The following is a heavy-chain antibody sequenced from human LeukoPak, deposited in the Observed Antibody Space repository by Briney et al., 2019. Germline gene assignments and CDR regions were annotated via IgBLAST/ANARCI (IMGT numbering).Heavy chain of an antibody. CDR1: SYTFTSYG. CDR2: ISAYNGNT. Sequence: ASVKVSCKASSYTFTSYGISWVRQAPGQGLEWMGWISAYNGNTNYAQKLQGRVTMTTDTSTSTAYMELRSLRSDDTAVYYCARPSDSSGSPYYYYYGMDVWGQGTTVTVSS. V-gene: IGHV1-18*01. J-gene: IGHJ6*02. CDR3: ARPSDSSGSPYYYYYGMDV. D-gene: IGHD3-22*01.